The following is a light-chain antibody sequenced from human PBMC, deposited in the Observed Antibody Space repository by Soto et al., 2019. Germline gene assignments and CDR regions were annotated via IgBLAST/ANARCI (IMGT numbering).Light chain of an antibody. V-gene: IGKV1-39*01. CDR2: DAS. Sequence: PITDSASSASPSVGNRVTIIFRASQSISSYLNWYQQKPGKAPKLLIYDASSLQSGVPSRFSGSGAGTDFTLTIRRLQPEDFATYYCHQNYKNTQRFGQGSKVEIK. J-gene: IGKJ1*01. CDR3: HQNYKNTQR. CDR1: QSISSY.